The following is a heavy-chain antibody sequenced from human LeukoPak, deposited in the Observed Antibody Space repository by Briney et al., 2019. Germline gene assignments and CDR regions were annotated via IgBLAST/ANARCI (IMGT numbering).Heavy chain of an antibody. CDR1: GYTFTGYY. Sequence: GASVKVSCKASGYTFTGYYIHWVRQAPGQGLEWIGWINPNTGDTNYAQKFQGRVTMTRNTSISTAYMELSSLRSEDTAVYYCARGPSSSWYRSYYYYMDVWGKGTTVTISS. CDR2: INPNTGDT. J-gene: IGHJ6*03. D-gene: IGHD6-13*01. V-gene: IGHV1-2*02. CDR3: ARGPSSSWYRSYYYYMDV.